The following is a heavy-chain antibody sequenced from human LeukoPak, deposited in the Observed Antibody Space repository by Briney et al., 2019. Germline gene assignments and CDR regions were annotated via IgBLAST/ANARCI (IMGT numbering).Heavy chain of an antibody. V-gene: IGHV3-53*01. CDR3: AKRESSGKYFDY. J-gene: IGHJ4*02. Sequence: GGSLRLSCAASGFIVSSNYMSWVRQAPGKGLEWVSLIHSGGITSYADSVKGRFTISRDNSKNTLYLQMNSLRAEDTAVYYCAKRESSGKYFDYWGQGTLVTVSS. CDR1: GFIVSSNY. D-gene: IGHD6-19*01. CDR2: IHSGGIT.